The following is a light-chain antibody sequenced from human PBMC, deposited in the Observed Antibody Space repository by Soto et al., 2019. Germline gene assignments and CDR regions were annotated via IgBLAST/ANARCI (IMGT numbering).Light chain of an antibody. CDR2: DVS. CDR3: CSYTRSGTLI. V-gene: IGLV2-14*01. J-gene: IGLJ1*01. Sequence: QSVLTQPASVPGSYGQSVTISYSGTSGDIGDYNYVSWYQQHPGKVPKVIIYDVSNRPSGVSYRFSGTKSGNTASLTVSGLQAEDEADYYCCSYTRSGTLIFGTGTKVTVL. CDR1: SGDIGDYNY.